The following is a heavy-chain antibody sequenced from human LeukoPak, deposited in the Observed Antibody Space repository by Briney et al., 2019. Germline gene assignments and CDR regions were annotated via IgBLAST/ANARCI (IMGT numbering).Heavy chain of an antibody. V-gene: IGHV4-59*12. Sequence: SETLSLTCTVSGGSISSYYWSWIRQPPGKGLEWIGYIYYSGSTNYNPSLKSRVTMSVDTSKNQFSLKLSSVTAADTAVYYCARVRWLTGFDPWGQGTLVTVSS. CDR1: GGSISSYY. CDR3: ARVRWLTGFDP. J-gene: IGHJ5*02. D-gene: IGHD5-24*01. CDR2: IYYSGST.